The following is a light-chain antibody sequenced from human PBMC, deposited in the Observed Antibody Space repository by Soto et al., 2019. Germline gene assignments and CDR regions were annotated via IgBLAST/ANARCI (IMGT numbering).Light chain of an antibody. Sequence: QSVLTQPRSVSGSPGQSVTISCTGPTIDVDSSNYVSWYQQHPGKAPKLMIYDVSERPSGVPDRFSGSKSGSTASLTVSGLQAEDEADYYCCSYATTFDVFGSGTKVTVL. V-gene: IGLV2-11*01. CDR1: TIDVDSSNY. CDR3: CSYATTFDV. CDR2: DVS. J-gene: IGLJ1*01.